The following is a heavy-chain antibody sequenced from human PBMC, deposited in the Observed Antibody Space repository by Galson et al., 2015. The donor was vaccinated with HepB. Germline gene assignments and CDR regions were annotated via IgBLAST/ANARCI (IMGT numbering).Heavy chain of an antibody. CDR2: IIPIFGTA. D-gene: IGHD6-13*01. CDR3: ARVVVSSSSPEYYFDY. Sequence: SVKVSCKASGGTFSSYAISWVRQAPGQGLEWMGGIIPIFGTANYAQKFQGRVTITADESTSTAYMELSSLRSEDTAVYYCARVVVSSSSPEYYFDYWGQGTLVTVSS. CDR1: GGTFSSYA. J-gene: IGHJ4*02. V-gene: IGHV1-69*13.